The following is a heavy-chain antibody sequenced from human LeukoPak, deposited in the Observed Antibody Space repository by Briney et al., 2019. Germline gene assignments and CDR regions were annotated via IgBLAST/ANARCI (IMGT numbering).Heavy chain of an antibody. J-gene: IGHJ4*02. CDR1: GGTFSSYA. V-gene: IGHV1-69*05. CDR2: IIPIFGTA. Sequence: SLKVSCKASGGTFSSYAISWVRQAPGQGLEWMGGIIPIFGTANYAQKFQGRVTITTDESTSTAYMELSSLRSEDTAVYYCARVDTAELKFDYWGQGTLVTVSS. D-gene: IGHD5-18*01. CDR3: ARVDTAELKFDY.